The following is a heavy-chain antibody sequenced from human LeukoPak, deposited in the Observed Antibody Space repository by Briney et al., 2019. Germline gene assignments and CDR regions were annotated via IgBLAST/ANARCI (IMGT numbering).Heavy chain of an antibody. CDR2: ICYSGST. V-gene: IGHV4-59*01. Sequence: SETLSLTCTASGCSISSYCLSWVRQAPGKGLEWMGYICYSGSTNYNASFKSRVTITADESSNKFSLKLSTVPGADTPVFYCAGVFAKKRFYDSCCYIMYYY. D-gene: IGHD3-22*01. CDR3: AGVFAKKRFYDSCCYIMYYY. J-gene: IGHJ6*03. CDR1: GCSISSYC.